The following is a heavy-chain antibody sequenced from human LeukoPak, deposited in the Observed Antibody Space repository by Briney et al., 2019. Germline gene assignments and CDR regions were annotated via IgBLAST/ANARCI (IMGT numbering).Heavy chain of an antibody. J-gene: IGHJ4*02. D-gene: IGHD3-9*01. CDR3: ARGSGLRYFEQ. CDR1: GFTFSSFG. CDR2: ISFDGSKK. V-gene: IGHV3-30*03. Sequence: QAGGSRRLSCAASGFTFSSFGMHWARQAPGKGLEWVAIISFDGSKKYYADSVKGRFTISRDNSKNTLYLQMNSLRAEDTAVYYCARGSGLRYFEQWGQGTLVTVSS.